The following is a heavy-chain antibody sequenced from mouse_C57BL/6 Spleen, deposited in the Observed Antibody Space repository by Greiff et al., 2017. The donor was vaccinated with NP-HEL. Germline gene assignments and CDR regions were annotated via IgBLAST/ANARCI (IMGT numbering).Heavy chain of an antibody. CDR3: ARVGYGSSPYYAMDY. Sequence: QVQLQQSGAELVRPGASVKLSCKASGYTFTDYYINWVKQRPGQGLEWIARIYPGSGNTYYNEKFKGKATLTAEKSSSTAYMQNSSLTSEDSAVYFCARVGYGSSPYYAMDYWGQGTSVTVSS. V-gene: IGHV1-76*01. CDR2: IYPGSGNT. J-gene: IGHJ4*01. D-gene: IGHD1-1*01. CDR1: GYTFTDYY.